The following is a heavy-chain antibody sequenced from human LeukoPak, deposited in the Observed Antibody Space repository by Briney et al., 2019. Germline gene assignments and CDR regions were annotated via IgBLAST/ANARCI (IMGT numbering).Heavy chain of an antibody. J-gene: IGHJ4*02. Sequence: HPGGSLRLSCAASGFTFSIYAMSWVRQAPGKGLEWVSAISGSGGSTYYADSVKGRFTISRDNSKNTLYLQMNSLRAEDTAVYYCAKMMGTMIVVVIGYFDYWGQGTLVTVSS. D-gene: IGHD3-22*01. CDR3: AKMMGTMIVVVIGYFDY. V-gene: IGHV3-23*01. CDR2: ISGSGGST. CDR1: GFTFSIYA.